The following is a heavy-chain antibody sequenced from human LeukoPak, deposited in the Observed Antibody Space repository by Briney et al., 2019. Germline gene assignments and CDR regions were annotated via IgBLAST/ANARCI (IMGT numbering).Heavy chain of an antibody. CDR1: GVSFSTYY. CDR2: VNHSGYT. Sequence: SETLSLTCDVSGVSFSTYYWSWIRQSPEKGLEWIGEVNHSGYTNYNSSLKGRVTISVDTSKNQFSLKLSSVTAADTAVYYCARQLYGSDYWGQGTRVTVSS. V-gene: IGHV4-34*01. J-gene: IGHJ4*02. D-gene: IGHD4-17*01. CDR3: ARQLYGSDY.